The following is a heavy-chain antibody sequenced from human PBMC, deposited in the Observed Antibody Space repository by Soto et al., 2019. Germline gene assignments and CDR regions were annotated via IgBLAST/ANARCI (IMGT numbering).Heavy chain of an antibody. CDR3: GGEAGSGIYRYYAMAV. J-gene: IGHJ6*02. D-gene: IGHD3-10*01. CDR2: IIPIFGTA. Sequence: QVQLVQSGAEVKKPGSSVKVSCKASGGTFSSYTITWVRQAPGQGLEWMGGIIPIFGTANYAQKFQGRVTITADESTGNAYVELSSRRSEDTAVYSWGGEAGSGIYRYYAMAVWGQGTTVPVSS. V-gene: IGHV1-69*12. CDR1: GGTFSSYT.